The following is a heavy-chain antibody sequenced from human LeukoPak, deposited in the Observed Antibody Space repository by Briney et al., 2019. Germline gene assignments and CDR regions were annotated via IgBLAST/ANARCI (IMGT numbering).Heavy chain of an antibody. V-gene: IGHV4-59*08. D-gene: IGHD3-16*02. J-gene: IGHJ6*03. CDR2: IYVTGT. CDR1: GGSIGTYY. CDR3: ARHIGGGIEDMDV. Sequence: PSETLSLTCSVSGGSIGTYYWSWIRQSPGKGLEWIGYIYVTGTRYNPYLQTRVTISVDRSRNQFFLKMSSVTAADTAVYYCARHIGGGIEDMDVWGKGTKVIVSS.